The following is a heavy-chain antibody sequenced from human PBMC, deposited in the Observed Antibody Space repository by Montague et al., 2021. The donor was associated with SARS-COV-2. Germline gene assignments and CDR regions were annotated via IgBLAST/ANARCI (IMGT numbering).Heavy chain of an antibody. V-gene: IGHV3-9*01. CDR2: ISWNSGSI. Sequence: CAASGFTFHDYALHWVRQVPGKGLEWASGISWNSGSIGYGDSVKGRFTISRDNAKNSLYLQMNSLRAEDTALYYCAKDRGYYGSGSYFEYWGQGTLVTVSS. CDR1: GFTFHDYA. J-gene: IGHJ4*02. D-gene: IGHD3-10*01. CDR3: AKDRGYYGSGSYFEY.